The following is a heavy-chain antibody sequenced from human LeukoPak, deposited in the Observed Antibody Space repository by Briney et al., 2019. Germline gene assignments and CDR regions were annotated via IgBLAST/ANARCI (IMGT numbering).Heavy chain of an antibody. CDR3: AREGTTVTSRTHFDY. J-gene: IGHJ4*02. Sequence: PGGSLRLSCAASGFPFSSYWMSWVRQAPGKGLEWVANIKQDGSEKDYVDSVKGRFTISRDNAKNSLYLQMNSLRAEDTAVYYCAREGTTVTSRTHFDYWGQGTLVTVSS. V-gene: IGHV3-7*01. CDR2: IKQDGSEK. CDR1: GFPFSSYW. D-gene: IGHD4-17*01.